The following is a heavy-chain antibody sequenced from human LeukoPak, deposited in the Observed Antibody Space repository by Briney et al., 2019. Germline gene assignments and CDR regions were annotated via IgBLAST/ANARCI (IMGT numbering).Heavy chain of an antibody. Sequence: PGGSLRLSCTASGFTFSIYNMNWVRQAPGKGLEWVALISSSSGYLYYTDSVKGRFTISRDNAKNSLYLPMNSLRAEDTAVYYCARGSEWEPLYYFDYWGQGNLVTVSS. CDR1: GFTFSIYN. CDR2: ISSSSGYL. D-gene: IGHD1-26*01. J-gene: IGHJ4*02. V-gene: IGHV3-21*01. CDR3: ARGSEWEPLYYFDY.